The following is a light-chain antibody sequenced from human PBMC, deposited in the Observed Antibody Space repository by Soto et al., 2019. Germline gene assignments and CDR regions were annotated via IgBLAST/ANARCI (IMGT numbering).Light chain of an antibody. Sequence: NFMLTQPHSVSESPGKTVTLSCTRTSGSIASNYVQWYQQRPGSAPTTVIFGNDQRPSGVSDRFSASIDSSSNSASLTIAGLQTEDEADYYCQSYDSRNYVVFGGGTKVTVL. CDR3: QSYDSRNYVV. V-gene: IGLV6-57*04. CDR2: GND. CDR1: SGSIASNY. J-gene: IGLJ2*01.